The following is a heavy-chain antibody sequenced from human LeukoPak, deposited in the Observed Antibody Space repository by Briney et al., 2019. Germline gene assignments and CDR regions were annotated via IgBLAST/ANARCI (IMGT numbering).Heavy chain of an antibody. D-gene: IGHD3-3*01. CDR2: ISSSGSTI. CDR3: ARADAAIFFGGTYAHAFDM. CDR1: GFSFSSYE. Sequence: GGSLRLSCAASGFSFSSYEMNWVRQAPGKGLEWGSYISSSGSTIYYADSVKGRFTISRDNAKNSLYLQMNSLRAEDTAVYYCARADAAIFFGGTYAHAFDMWGQGTMVTVSS. V-gene: IGHV3-48*03. J-gene: IGHJ3*02.